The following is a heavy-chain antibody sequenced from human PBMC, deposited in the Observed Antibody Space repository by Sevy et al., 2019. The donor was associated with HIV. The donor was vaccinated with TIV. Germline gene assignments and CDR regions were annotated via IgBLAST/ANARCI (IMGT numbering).Heavy chain of an antibody. V-gene: IGHV3-30*04. J-gene: IGHJ4*02. CDR1: GFTFSNYV. CDR3: VRETGGSGSAGYFGD. CDR2: ISLHGTNK. Sequence: GGSLRLTCAASGFTFSNYVMHWVRQAPGKGLEWVALISLHGTNKDYRDSVKGRCTISRDDAKNTVYVEMTSLTVEDTALYYCVRETGGSGSAGYFGDWGQGTLVTVSS. D-gene: IGHD2-15*01.